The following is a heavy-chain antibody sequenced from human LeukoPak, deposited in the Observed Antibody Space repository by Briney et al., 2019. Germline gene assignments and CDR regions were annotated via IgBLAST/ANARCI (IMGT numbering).Heavy chain of an antibody. CDR2: IYTSGST. J-gene: IGHJ5*02. D-gene: IGHD1-26*01. Sequence: SETLSLTCTVSGGSISSYYWSWIRQPAGKGLEWIGRIYTSGSTNYNPSLKSRVTMSVDTSKNQFSLKLSSVTAADTAVYYCARAGIVGATYNWFDPWGQGTLVIVSS. V-gene: IGHV4-4*07. CDR1: GGSISSYY. CDR3: ARAGIVGATYNWFDP.